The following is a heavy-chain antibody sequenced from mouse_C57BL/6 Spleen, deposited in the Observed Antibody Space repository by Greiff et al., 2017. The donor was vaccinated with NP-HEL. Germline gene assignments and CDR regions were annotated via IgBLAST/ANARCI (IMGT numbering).Heavy chain of an antibody. V-gene: IGHV5-17*01. CDR1: GFTFSDYG. CDR3: ARGTTVVAPRAMDY. CDR2: ISSGSSTI. J-gene: IGHJ4*01. Sequence: EVNVVESGGGLVKPGGSLKLSCAASGFTFSDYGMHWVRQAPEKGLEWVAYISSGSSTIYYADTVKGRFTISRDNAKNTLFLQMTSLRSEDTAMYYCARGTTVVAPRAMDYWGQGTSVTVSS. D-gene: IGHD1-1*01.